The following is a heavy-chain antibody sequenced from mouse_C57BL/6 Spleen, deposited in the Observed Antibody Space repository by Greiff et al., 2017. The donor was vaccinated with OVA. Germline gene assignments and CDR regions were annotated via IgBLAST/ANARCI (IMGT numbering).Heavy chain of an antibody. CDR2: IYPGDGDT. V-gene: IGHV1-80*01. CDR1: GYAFSSYW. D-gene: IGHD2-2*01. CDR3: ARGVVYGYDEDYAMDY. J-gene: IGHJ4*01. Sequence: VQLQQSGAELVKPGASVKISCKASGYAFSSYWMNWVKQRPGKGLEWIGQIYPGDGDTNYNGKFKGKATLTADKSSSTAYMQRSSLTSEDSAVYVCARGVVYGYDEDYAMDYWGQGTSVTVSS.